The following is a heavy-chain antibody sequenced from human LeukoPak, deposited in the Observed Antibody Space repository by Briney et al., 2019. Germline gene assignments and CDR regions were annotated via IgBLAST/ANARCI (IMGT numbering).Heavy chain of an antibody. CDR3: ARRGEAMDPFDY. J-gene: IGHJ4*02. D-gene: IGHD5-18*01. CDR1: GYSFTKFR. V-gene: IGHV5-51*01. Sequence: GESLKISCKVSGYSFTKFRISWVRQMPGKGLEWMGIIYPGDSDTRYSPSFQGQVTISADKSINTAYLQWSSLKASDTAIYYCARRGEAMDPFDYWGQGTLVTVSS. CDR2: IYPGDSDT.